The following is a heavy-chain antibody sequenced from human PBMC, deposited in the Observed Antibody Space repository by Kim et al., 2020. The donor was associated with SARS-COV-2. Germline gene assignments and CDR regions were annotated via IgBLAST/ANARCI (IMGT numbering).Heavy chain of an antibody. D-gene: IGHD2-21*02. Sequence: GGSLRLSCAASGFTFSSYWMHWFRQAPGKGLVWVSRINSDGSSTSYADSVKGRFTISRDNAKNTLYLQMNSLRAEDTAVYYCARHGAYCGGDCYPYWYFDLWCRGTLVTVSS. J-gene: IGHJ2*01. CDR3: ARHGAYCGGDCYPYWYFDL. CDR2: INSDGSST. CDR1: GFTFSSYW. V-gene: IGHV3-74*01.